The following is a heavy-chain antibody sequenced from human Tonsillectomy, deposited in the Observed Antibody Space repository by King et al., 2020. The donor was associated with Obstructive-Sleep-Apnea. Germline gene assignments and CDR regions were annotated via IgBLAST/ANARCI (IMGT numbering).Heavy chain of an antibody. CDR2: FYYSGST. Sequence: QLQESGPGLVKPSETLSLTCTVSGGSISSSSYWGWIRQPPGKGLEGIGHFYYSGSTYYNPSLKSRVTISVDTSKNQFSLELNSVTAADTAVYYCARSDRDIAMGLFDYWGQGTLVTVSS. CDR3: ARSDRDIAMGLFDY. J-gene: IGHJ4*02. V-gene: IGHV4-39*07. D-gene: IGHD5-18*01. CDR1: GGSISSSSY.